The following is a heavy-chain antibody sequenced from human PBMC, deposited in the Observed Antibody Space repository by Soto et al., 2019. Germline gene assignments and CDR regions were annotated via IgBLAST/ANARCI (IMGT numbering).Heavy chain of an antibody. CDR3: VKEGERGRVETPMRYAMDV. J-gene: IGHJ6*02. D-gene: IGHD5-18*01. Sequence: EVQLVESGGGLVQPGGSLGLSCSASGFTFSRYSMHWVRQAPGKGLEYVSAISTDGATTYYINSVKGRFIISRDNSRNTVYLQMSSLGAEDTAVYYCVKEGERGRVETPMRYAMDVWGQGTTVTVSS. V-gene: IGHV3-64D*06. CDR1: GFTFSRYS. CDR2: ISTDGATT.